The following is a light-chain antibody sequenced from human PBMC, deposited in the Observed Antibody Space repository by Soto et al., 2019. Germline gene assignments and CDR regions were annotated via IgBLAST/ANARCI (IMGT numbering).Light chain of an antibody. V-gene: IGKV4-1*01. J-gene: IGKJ1*01. CDR1: QSVLHSSNNKNY. CDR3: QQYYSTPRT. CDR2: WAS. Sequence: DIVMTQSPDSLAVSLGERATINCKSSQSVLHSSNNKNYLAWYQQKPGQPPKLLIYWASTRESGVPDRFSGSGSGTDFTLTIGSLQAEDVAVYYCQQYYSTPRTFGLGTKVEIK.